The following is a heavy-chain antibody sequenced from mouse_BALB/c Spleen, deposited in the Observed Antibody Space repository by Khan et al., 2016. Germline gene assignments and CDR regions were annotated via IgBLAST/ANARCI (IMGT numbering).Heavy chain of an antibody. CDR2: INPDNDDT. D-gene: IGHD2-12*01. CDR1: GYTFTNYV. V-gene: IGHV1S136*01. J-gene: IGHJ1*01. CDR3: ARFAYDGGCYFDS. Sequence: VQLQQSGPELVKPGASVKMSCKASGYTFTNYVIHWVKQKPGQGLEWIGYINPDNDDTKYNEKFKGKATLTADKSSSTAYMELSSLTSEDSAVYYSARFAYDGGCYFDSWGAGTTVTVSS.